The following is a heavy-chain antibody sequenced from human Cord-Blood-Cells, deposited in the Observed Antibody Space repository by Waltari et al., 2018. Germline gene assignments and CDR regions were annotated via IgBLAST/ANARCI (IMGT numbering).Heavy chain of an antibody. V-gene: IGHV1-2*02. CDR3: ARDLSSSWRNWFDP. Sequence: QVQLVQSGAEVKKPGASVKVSCKASGYTFTGYYMHWVRQAPGQGLEWMGWINPKRGGTNYAQKFQGRVTMTRDTSISTAYMELSRLRSDDTAVYYCARDLSSSWRNWFDPWGQGTLVTVSS. J-gene: IGHJ5*02. CDR2: INPKRGGT. CDR1: GYTFTGYY. D-gene: IGHD6-13*01.